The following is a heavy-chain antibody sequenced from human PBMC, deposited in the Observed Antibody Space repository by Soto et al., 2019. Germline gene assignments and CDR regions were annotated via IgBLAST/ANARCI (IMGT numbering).Heavy chain of an antibody. CDR2: ISSSSSYI. V-gene: IGHV3-21*01. D-gene: IGHD1-26*01. CDR3: ARSPSYYYGDYDSGMDV. Sequence: GSLRLSCAASGFTFSSYSMNWVRQAPGKGLEWVSSISSSSSYIYYADSVKGRFTISRDNAKISLYLQMNSLRAEDTAVYYCARSPSYYYGDYDSGMDVWGQGTTVTVSS. CDR1: GFTFSSYS. J-gene: IGHJ6*02.